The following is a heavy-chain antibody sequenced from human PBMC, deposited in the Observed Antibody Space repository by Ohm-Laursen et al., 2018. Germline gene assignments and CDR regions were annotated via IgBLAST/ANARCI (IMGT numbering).Heavy chain of an antibody. J-gene: IGHJ4*02. CDR2: INHSGST. V-gene: IGHV4-34*08. CDR3: AANYTFGGVSAYY. Sequence: GTLSFTCPVYGGTFSGYHWSWIRQPPGQGLEWIGEINHSGSTKYNPSLKSRVTISVDTSKNQFPLKLSSVTAADTAVYFCAANYTFGGVSAYYWGQGTLVTVSS. CDR1: GGTFSGYH. D-gene: IGHD3-16*01.